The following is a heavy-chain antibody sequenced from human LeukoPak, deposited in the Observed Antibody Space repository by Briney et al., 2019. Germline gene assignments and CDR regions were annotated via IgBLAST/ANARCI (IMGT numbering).Heavy chain of an antibody. D-gene: IGHD3-22*01. CDR3: ARARSSIVVVMPGGALDY. Sequence: GGSLRLSCAASGFTFSSYGMHWVRQAPGKGLEWVAFIRYDGSNKYYADSVKGRFTISRDNSKNTLYLQMNSLRAEDTAVYYCARARSSIVVVMPGGALDYWGQGTLVTVSS. CDR2: IRYDGSNK. V-gene: IGHV3-30*02. CDR1: GFTFSSYG. J-gene: IGHJ4*02.